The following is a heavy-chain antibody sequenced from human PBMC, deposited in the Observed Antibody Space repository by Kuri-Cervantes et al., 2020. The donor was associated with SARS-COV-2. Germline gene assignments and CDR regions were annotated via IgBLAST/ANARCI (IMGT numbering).Heavy chain of an antibody. CDR1: GGSISSGGYS. J-gene: IGHJ1*01. Sequence: LRLSCAVSGGSISSGGYSWSWIRQPPGKGLEWIGYIYHSGSTYYNPSLKSRVTISVDRSKNQFSLKLSSVTAADTAVYYCAKDHRDGYNAEYFQHWGQGTLVTVSS. D-gene: IGHD5-24*01. CDR2: IYHSGST. V-gene: IGHV4-30-2*01. CDR3: AKDHRDGYNAEYFQH.